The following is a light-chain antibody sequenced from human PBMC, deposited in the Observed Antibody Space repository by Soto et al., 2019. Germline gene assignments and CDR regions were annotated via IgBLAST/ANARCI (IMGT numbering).Light chain of an antibody. CDR1: QSVGSNY. CDR3: QQYGSSIQT. J-gene: IGKJ1*01. Sequence: EIVLTQFPGTLSLTPVERATLSCKASQSVGSNYLAWYQQRPVQPPNLLIFGASHRAPDIPDRFSGSGSGTDFTLTISRLEPEDFAVYYCQQYGSSIQTFGQGTKV. V-gene: IGKV3-20*01. CDR2: GAS.